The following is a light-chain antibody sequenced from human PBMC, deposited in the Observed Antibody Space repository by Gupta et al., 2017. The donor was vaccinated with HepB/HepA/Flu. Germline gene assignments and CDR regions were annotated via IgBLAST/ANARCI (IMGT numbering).Light chain of an antibody. CDR1: TGTVTSGHS. Sequence: QAVVTQEPSLPVSPGGPVTLTCGSTTGTVTSGHSPYWFQQKPGQAHRALIYDTSNKLSWTPARFSGSLLGGKAALTLSGAQTEDEADYYCLRSYSRVRVFGGGTKLTVL. J-gene: IGLJ3*02. CDR2: DTS. V-gene: IGLV7-46*01. CDR3: LRSYSRVRV.